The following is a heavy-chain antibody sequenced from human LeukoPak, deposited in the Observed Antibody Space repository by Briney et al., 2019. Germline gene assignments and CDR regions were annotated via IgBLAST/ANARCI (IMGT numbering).Heavy chain of an antibody. Sequence: PSETLSLTCTVSGDSISSYYWNWIRQPAGKGLEWIGRIYTSGSTNYNPSLKSRVTMSVDTSKNQFSLKLRSVTAADTAVYYCAKALDYYDTHPDAFDIWGQGTMVTVSS. V-gene: IGHV4-4*07. CDR3: AKALDYYDTHPDAFDI. D-gene: IGHD3-22*01. CDR1: GDSISSYY. J-gene: IGHJ3*02. CDR2: IYTSGST.